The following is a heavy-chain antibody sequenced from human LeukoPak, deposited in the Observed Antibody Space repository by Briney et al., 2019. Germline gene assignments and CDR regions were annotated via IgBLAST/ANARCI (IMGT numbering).Heavy chain of an antibody. V-gene: IGHV3-21*01. CDR2: ISSSSSYI. CDR1: GFTFSSYS. D-gene: IGHD6-13*01. Sequence: GGSLRLSCAASGFTFSSYSMNWVRQAPGKGLEWVSSISSSSSYIYCADSVKGRFTISRDNAKNSLYLQMNSLRAEDTAVYYCARDGLRSSSWYPKAPDYWGQGTLVTVSS. CDR3: ARDGLRSSSWYPKAPDY. J-gene: IGHJ4*02.